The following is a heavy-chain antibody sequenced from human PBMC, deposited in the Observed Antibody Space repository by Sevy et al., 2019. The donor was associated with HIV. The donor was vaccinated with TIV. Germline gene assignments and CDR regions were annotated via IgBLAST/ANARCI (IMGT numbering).Heavy chain of an antibody. CDR3: ARRNDFDI. Sequence: SQTLSLTCTVSGGSINSDHWNWIRQPPGKGSEWIGYVYYTGGTNYNPSLKNRVTISVDRTKNQFSLKLTSVTAADTAVYYCARRNDFDIWGQGTMVTVSS. CDR2: VYYTGGT. V-gene: IGHV4-59*08. CDR1: GGSINSDH. J-gene: IGHJ3*02.